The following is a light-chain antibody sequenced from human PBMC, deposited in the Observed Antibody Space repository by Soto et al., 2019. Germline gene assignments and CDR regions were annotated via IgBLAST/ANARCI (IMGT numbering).Light chain of an antibody. Sequence: VIWLTQSPSLLSASTGDRFTISCRMSQGISSYLAWYQRKPGKAPELLIYAASTLQSGVPSRFSGSGSGTELTLTISSLQPEDFASYYCLQDYGDSWTFGQGTKVDIK. CDR2: AAS. J-gene: IGKJ1*01. CDR1: QGISSY. CDR3: LQDYGDSWT. V-gene: IGKV1D-8*03.